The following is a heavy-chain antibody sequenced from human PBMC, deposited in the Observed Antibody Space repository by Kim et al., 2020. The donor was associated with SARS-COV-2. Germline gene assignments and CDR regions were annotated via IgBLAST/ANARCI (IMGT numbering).Heavy chain of an antibody. CDR3: ARGFCNDVNCFNWFDP. Sequence: ASVKVSCKASGNIFNRYVMHWVRQAPGQSLEWMGWINAANGNTKYSQKFQGRVTITWDTSARTAYMDLSSLTSEDTAVYYCARGFCNDVNCFNWFDPWGQGTQVTVSS. CDR1: GNIFNRYV. V-gene: IGHV1-3*01. J-gene: IGHJ5*02. CDR2: INAANGNT. D-gene: IGHD2-15*01.